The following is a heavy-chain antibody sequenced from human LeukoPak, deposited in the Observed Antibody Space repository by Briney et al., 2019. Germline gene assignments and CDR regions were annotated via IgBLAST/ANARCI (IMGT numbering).Heavy chain of an antibody. CDR2: IHTSGST. CDR1: GGSISSGSYY. J-gene: IGHJ4*02. Sequence: PSQTLSLTCTVTGGSISSGSYYRSWIRQPAGKEMEWNGRIHTSGSTNYNPSLKSRVTISVDTTKNQFSLKLSSVTAADTAVYYCARELLWFGELRGYFDYWGQGTLVTVSS. CDR3: ARELLWFGELRGYFDY. D-gene: IGHD3-10*01. V-gene: IGHV4-61*02.